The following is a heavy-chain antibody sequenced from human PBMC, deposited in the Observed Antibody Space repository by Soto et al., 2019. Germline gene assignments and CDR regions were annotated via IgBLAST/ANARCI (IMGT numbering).Heavy chain of an antibody. CDR2: ISDSGTGT. Sequence: EVQILESGGGLVQPGGSLRLSCAASGFTFSSYAMYWVRQAPGKGLGWGSGISDSGTGTYYADSVKGRFTLSRDNSKNTVYLQMKSLRAEDTAVYYCAKDHTVVIRDAFDIWGQGTMVNVSS. D-gene: IGHD3-22*01. CDR1: GFTFSSYA. CDR3: AKDHTVVIRDAFDI. J-gene: IGHJ3*02. V-gene: IGHV3-23*01.